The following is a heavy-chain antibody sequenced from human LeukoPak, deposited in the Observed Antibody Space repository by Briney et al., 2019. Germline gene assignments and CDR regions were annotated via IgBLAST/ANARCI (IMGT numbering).Heavy chain of an antibody. J-gene: IGHJ3*02. V-gene: IGHV3-21*01. CDR3: ARHGYDGFDM. CDR1: GFTFSSYN. CDR2: ISNTGSYT. Sequence: GGSLRLSCAASGFTFSSYNMNWVRQAPGKGLEWVSFISNTGSYTYYTDSLKGRFTISRDNAKNSMYLQMNSLRAEDTAVYYCARHGYDGFDMWGQGAMVTVSS. D-gene: IGHD6-13*01.